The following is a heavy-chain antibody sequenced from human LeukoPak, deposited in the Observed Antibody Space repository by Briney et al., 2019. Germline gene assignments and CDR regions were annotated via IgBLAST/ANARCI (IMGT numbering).Heavy chain of an antibody. CDR3: TTDISLWFGEYHDY. D-gene: IGHD3-10*01. CDR1: GFTFSNAW. J-gene: IGHJ4*02. CDR2: IKSKTDGGTT. Sequence: GGSLRLSCAASGFTFSNAWMSWVRQAPGKGLEWVGRIKSKTDGGTTDYAAPVKGGFTISRDDSKNTLYLQMNSLKTEDTAVYYCTTDISLWFGEYHDYWGQGTLVTVSS. V-gene: IGHV3-15*01.